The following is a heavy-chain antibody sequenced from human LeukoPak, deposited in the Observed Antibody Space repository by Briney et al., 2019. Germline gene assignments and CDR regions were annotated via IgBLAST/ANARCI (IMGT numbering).Heavy chain of an antibody. D-gene: IGHD3-22*01. J-gene: IGHJ5*02. CDR2: IYNSGSP. V-gene: IGHV4-31*03. CDR1: GGSISSGGYY. CDR3: ARGYYHDSNGYFWFDP. Sequence: SETLSLTCTVSGGSISSGGYYWGWIRQYPGKGLEWFGYIYNSGSPYYNPSLKRRVTMSAAASKNQFSLKLYSVTAADTAVYYCARGYYHDSNGYFWFDPWGQGTLVTVSS.